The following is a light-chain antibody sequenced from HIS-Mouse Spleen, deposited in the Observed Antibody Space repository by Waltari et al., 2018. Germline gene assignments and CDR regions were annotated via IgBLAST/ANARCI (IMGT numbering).Light chain of an antibody. J-gene: IGLJ3*02. V-gene: IGLV2-11*01. CDR1: SSDVGGYNY. CDR2: DVS. CDR3: CSYAGSYTWV. Sequence: QSALTQPRPVSGSPGQSVTIPCTGTSSDVGGYNYVSCYQQHPGKAPKLMIHDVSKRPSGVPDRFSGSKSGNTASLTISGLQAEDEADYYCCSYAGSYTWVFGGGTKLTVL.